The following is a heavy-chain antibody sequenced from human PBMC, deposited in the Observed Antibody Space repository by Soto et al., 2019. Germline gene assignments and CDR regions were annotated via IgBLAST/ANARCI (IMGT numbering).Heavy chain of an antibody. J-gene: IGHJ5*02. CDR2: IWYDGSNK. D-gene: IGHD2-15*01. Sequence: GGSLRLSCAASGFTFSSYGMHWVRQAPGKGLEWVAVIWYDGSNKYYADTVKGRFNISRDNSKNTLYLQMNSLIAEDTAVYYCAREYCSGGSCYPPLGWFDPWGQGTLVTVSS. V-gene: IGHV3-33*01. CDR1: GFTFSSYG. CDR3: AREYCSGGSCYPPLGWFDP.